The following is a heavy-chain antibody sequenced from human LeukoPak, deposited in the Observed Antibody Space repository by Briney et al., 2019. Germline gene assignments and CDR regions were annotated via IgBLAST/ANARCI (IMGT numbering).Heavy chain of an antibody. CDR1: GFTFSSNW. CDR2: INPDGTTK. Sequence: GGSLRLSCAAFGFTFSSNWMSWVRQAAGKGLEWVANINPDGTTKLYVGSGTGRFTISRDNARNSLYLEMNSLRDEDTAVYYCARGDSSSGWWFDPWGQGTRVIVSS. D-gene: IGHD6-13*01. V-gene: IGHV3-7*01. CDR3: ARGDSSSGWWFDP. J-gene: IGHJ5*02.